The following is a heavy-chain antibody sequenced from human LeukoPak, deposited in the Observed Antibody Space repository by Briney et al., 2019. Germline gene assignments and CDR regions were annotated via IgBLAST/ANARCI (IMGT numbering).Heavy chain of an antibody. CDR2: ISSSSAYI. J-gene: IGHJ3*01. V-gene: IGHV3-21*06. Sequence: GGSLRLSCAASGFTFSIYSMNWVRQAPGKGLEWVSSISSSSAYIFYSDSVKGRFTISRDNAQSSLYLQMNSLRAGDTAVYYCARQAVARPFDLWGQGTMVAVSS. CDR1: GFTFSIYS. CDR3: ARQAVARPFDL.